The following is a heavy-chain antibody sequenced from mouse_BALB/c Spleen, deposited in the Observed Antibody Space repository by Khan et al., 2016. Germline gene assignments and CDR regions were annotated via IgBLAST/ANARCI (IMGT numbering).Heavy chain of an antibody. CDR1: GFTFSDYY. CDR3: ARGGLRGGAWFAY. Sequence: VQLKESGGGLVKPGGSLKLSCAASGFTFSDYYMYWVRQTPEKRLEWVATISDGGSYTYYPDSVKGRFTISRDNAKNNLYLQMSSLKSEDTAMYYCARGGLRGGAWFAYWGQGTLVTVSA. J-gene: IGHJ3*01. CDR2: ISDGGSYT. D-gene: IGHD2-4*01. V-gene: IGHV5-4*02.